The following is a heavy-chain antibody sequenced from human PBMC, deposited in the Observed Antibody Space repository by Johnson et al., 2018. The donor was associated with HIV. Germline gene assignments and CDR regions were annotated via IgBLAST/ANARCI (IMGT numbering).Heavy chain of an antibody. J-gene: IGHJ3*02. Sequence: QVQLVESGGGGVQPGRSLRLSCAASGFTLSSYTIHWVRQAPGKGLEWVAVISSDGSTEHYADSVKGRFTISRDNAKNSLYLQMNSLRAEDTAVYYCARHYGWGDHWDAFDIWGQGTMVTVSS. V-gene: IGHV3-30-3*01. CDR1: GFTLSSYT. D-gene: IGHD4-17*01. CDR2: ISSDGSTE. CDR3: ARHYGWGDHWDAFDI.